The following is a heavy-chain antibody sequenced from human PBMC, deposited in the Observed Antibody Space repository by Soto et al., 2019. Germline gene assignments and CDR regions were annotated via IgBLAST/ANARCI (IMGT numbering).Heavy chain of an antibody. Sequence: PSETLSLTCAVYGGSFRGYYWSWIRQSPGRGLEWIGEINQNGGTKYNPSLKSRVSISVVASTNQFSLKLNSVTAADTAVYYCGRVAAGGEDYWGQGTLVTASS. V-gene: IGHV4-34*01. D-gene: IGHD3-10*01. CDR1: GGSFRGYY. J-gene: IGHJ4*02. CDR3: GRVAAGGEDY. CDR2: INQNGGT.